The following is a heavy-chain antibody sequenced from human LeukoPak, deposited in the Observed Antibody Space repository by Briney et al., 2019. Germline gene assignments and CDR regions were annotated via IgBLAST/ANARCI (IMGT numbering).Heavy chain of an antibody. CDR1: GFTLSSYW. CDR2: ISYHGNNK. D-gene: IGHD6-13*01. V-gene: IGHV3-30*03. Sequence: GGSLRLSCAASGFTLSSYWMHWVRQAPGKGLEWVAGISYHGNNKYYADSVKGRFTISRDNSKTTLYLQMNSLRAEDTAVYFCAREEQQVVDHFDSWGQGTLVTVSS. CDR3: AREEQQVVDHFDS. J-gene: IGHJ4*02.